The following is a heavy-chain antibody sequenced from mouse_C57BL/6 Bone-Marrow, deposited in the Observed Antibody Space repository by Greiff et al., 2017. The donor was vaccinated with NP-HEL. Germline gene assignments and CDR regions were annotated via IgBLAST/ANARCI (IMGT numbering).Heavy chain of an antibody. CDR1: GFNIKDDY. CDR2: IDPENGDT. Sequence: EVQGVESGAELVRPGASVKLSCTASGFNIKDDYMHWVKQRPEQGLEWIGWIDPENGDTEYASKFQGKATITADTSSNTAYLQLSSLTSEDTAVYYCTTHPQDSSGSAWFAYWGQGTLVTVSA. CDR3: TTHPQDSSGSAWFAY. D-gene: IGHD3-2*02. J-gene: IGHJ3*01. V-gene: IGHV14-4*01.